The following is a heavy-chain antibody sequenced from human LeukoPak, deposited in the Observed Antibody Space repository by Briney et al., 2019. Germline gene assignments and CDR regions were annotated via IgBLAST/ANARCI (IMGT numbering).Heavy chain of an antibody. CDR1: GFTFGDNY. J-gene: IGHJ4*02. V-gene: IGHV3-11*01. CDR3: ARDLWGWGYSYGYTDY. CDR2: ISSSGSTI. D-gene: IGHD5-18*01. Sequence: GGSLRLSCAASGFTFGDNYMSWIRQAPGKGLEWVSYISSSGSTIYYADSVKGRFTISRDNAKNSLYLQMNSLRAEDTSVYYCARDLWGWGYSYGYTDYWGQGTLVTVSS.